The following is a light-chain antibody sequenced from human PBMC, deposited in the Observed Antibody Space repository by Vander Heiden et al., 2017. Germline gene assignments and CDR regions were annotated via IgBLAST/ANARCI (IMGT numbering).Light chain of an antibody. V-gene: IGLV1-44*01. CDR3: AAWDDSLNGV. J-gene: IGLJ3*02. CDR1: SSNIGSYT. Sequence: QSVLTQPPSASGTPGQRVTISCSGSSSNIGSYTVNWYQQLPGTAPKLLIYSNNQRPSGVPVRFSGSKSGTSASLAISGLQAEDEANYYCAAWDDSLNGVFGGGTKLTVL. CDR2: SNN.